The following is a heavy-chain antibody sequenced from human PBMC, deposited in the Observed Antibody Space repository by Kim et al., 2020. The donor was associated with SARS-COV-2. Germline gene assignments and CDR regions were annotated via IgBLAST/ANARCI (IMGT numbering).Heavy chain of an antibody. J-gene: IGHJ5*02. CDR3: ARGKSGWFDP. Sequence: SETLSLTCTVSGGSISSGGYYWSWIRQHPGKGLEWIGYIYYSGSTYYNPSLKSRVTISVDTSKNQFSLKLSSVTAADTAVYYCARGKSGWFDPWGQGTLVTVSS. CDR1: GGSISSGGYY. CDR2: IYYSGST. V-gene: IGHV4-31*03. D-gene: IGHD3-10*01.